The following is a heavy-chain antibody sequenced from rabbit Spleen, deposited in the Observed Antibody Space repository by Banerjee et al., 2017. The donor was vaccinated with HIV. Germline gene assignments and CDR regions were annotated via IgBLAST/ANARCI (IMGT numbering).Heavy chain of an antibody. CDR3: ARDDALTHSYAFNL. V-gene: IGHV1S40*01. CDR2: IYSGSSGDT. D-gene: IGHD4-1*01. CDR1: GFSFSSRYY. J-gene: IGHJ4*01. Sequence: QSLEESGGDLVKPGASLTLTCTASGFSFSSRYYMCWVRQAPGKGLEWIACIYSGSSGDTYYASWAKGRITISKTSSTTVTLQMTSLTAADTATYFCARDDALTHSYAFNLWGPGTLVTVS.